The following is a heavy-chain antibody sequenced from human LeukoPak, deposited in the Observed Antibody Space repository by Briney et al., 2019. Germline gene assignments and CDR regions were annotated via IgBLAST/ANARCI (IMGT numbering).Heavy chain of an antibody. D-gene: IGHD1-26*01. CDR2: IYSGGST. CDR1: GFTVSSNY. J-gene: IGHJ3*01. V-gene: IGHV3-53*01. CDR3: ARVLRWELLSVLQEAFDF. Sequence: GGSLRLSCAASGFTVSSNYMSWVRQAPGKGLEWVSVIYSGGSTYYADSVKGRFTISRDNSKNTLYLQPNSLRAEDTAVYYCARVLRWELLSVLQEAFDFWGQGTMVTVSS.